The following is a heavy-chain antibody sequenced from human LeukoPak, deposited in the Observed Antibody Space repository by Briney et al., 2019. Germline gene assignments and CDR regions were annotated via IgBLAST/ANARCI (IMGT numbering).Heavy chain of an antibody. CDR1: GGSISSYY. CDR2: ISYSGST. V-gene: IGHV4-59*01. J-gene: IGHJ5*02. Sequence: SETLSLTCSVSGGSISSYYWSWIRQPPGKGLEWIGYISYSGSTNYNPSFKSRVTISVDTSKNQFSLKLSSVTAADTAVYYCAREFYTALRSWGQGALVTVSS. CDR3: AREFYTALRS. D-gene: IGHD2-2*02.